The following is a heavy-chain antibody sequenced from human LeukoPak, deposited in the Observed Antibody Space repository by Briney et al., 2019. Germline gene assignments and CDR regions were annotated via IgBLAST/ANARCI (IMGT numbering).Heavy chain of an antibody. Sequence: SETLSLTCTVSRGSISGSIRSFYWSWLRQPPGKGLEWIGYISSSGSTHDNPSLRSRVTILLDASKNQFFLTLSSVSAADTALYYCARIPLAYSGAYYFDYWGQGTLVTVSP. CDR1: RGSISGSIRSFY. CDR3: ARIPLAYSGAYYFDY. J-gene: IGHJ4*02. D-gene: IGHD1-26*01. V-gene: IGHV4-4*09. CDR2: ISSSGST.